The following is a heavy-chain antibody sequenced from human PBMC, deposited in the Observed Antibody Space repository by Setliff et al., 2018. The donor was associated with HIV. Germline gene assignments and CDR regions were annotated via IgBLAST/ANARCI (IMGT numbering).Heavy chain of an antibody. J-gene: IGHJ4*02. V-gene: IGHV4-39*07. D-gene: IGHD3-22*01. Sequence: SETLSLTCTVSGGSISSSSYCWGWIRQPPGKGLEWIGSIYYSGSTYYNPSLKSRVTISVDTSKNQFSLKLSSVTAADTAVYYCARASTRIGYDSSGYPFDYWGQGTLVTVSS. CDR3: ARASTRIGYDSSGYPFDY. CDR1: GGSISSSSYC. CDR2: IYYSGST.